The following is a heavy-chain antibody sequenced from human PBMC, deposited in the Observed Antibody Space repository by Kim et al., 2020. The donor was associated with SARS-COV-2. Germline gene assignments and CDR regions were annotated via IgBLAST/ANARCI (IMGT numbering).Heavy chain of an antibody. CDR1: GFTFSRYA. V-gene: IGHV3-30*04. J-gene: IGHJ4*02. CDR3: ASSYNWNYQGQYY. CDR2: ISFDGRYK. Sequence: GGSLRLSCAASGFTFSRYAMHWVRQAPGKGLEWVAVISFDGRYKDYADSVKGRFTISRDNSKNTLFLQMNSLRAEDTAVYYCASSYNWNYQGQYYWGQ. D-gene: IGHD1-7*01.